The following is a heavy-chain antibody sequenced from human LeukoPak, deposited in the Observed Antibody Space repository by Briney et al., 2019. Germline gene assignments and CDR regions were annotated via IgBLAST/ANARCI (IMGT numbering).Heavy chain of an antibody. D-gene: IGHD3-3*01. J-gene: IGHJ3*02. Sequence: SETLSLTCTVSGGSISSGDYYWSWIRQPPGKGLEWIGYIYYSGSTYYNPSLKSRVTISVDTSKNQFSLKLSSVTAADTAVYYCAKEYAIFGVVMNAFDIWGQGTMVTVSS. CDR3: AKEYAIFGVVMNAFDI. V-gene: IGHV4-30-4*08. CDR1: GGSISSGDYY. CDR2: IYYSGST.